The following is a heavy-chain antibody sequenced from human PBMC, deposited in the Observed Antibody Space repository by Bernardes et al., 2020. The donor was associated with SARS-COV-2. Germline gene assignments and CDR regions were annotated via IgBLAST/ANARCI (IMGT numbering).Heavy chain of an antibody. CDR1: GFSLSTSLMC. J-gene: IGHJ4*02. CDR3: ARTLIGGYRYGYDY. Sequence: SVPPQVQPTQTLTLTCTLSGFSLSTSLMCVSWIRQPPGKALEWLARIDWDNDKYYSTSLKTRLTISKDTSKNQVVLTMTNMDPVDTATYYCARTLIGGYRYGYDYWGQGILVTGAS. D-gene: IGHD5-18*01. V-gene: IGHV2-70*11. CDR2: IDWDNDK.